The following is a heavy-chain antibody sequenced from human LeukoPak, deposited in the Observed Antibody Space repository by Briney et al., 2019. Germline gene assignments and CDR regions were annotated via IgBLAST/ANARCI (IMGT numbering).Heavy chain of an antibody. CDR3: ARDLRIVAAGMGGWFDP. CDR1: GYTFTSYG. J-gene: IGHJ5*02. V-gene: IGHV1-18*01. D-gene: IGHD6-13*01. CDR2: ISAYNGNT. Sequence: ASVKVSCKASGYTFTSYGISWVRQAPGQGLEWMGWISAYNGNTNYAQKLQGRVTMTTDTSTSTAYMELRSLRSDDTAVYYCARDLRIVAAGMGGWFDPWGQGTLVTVSS.